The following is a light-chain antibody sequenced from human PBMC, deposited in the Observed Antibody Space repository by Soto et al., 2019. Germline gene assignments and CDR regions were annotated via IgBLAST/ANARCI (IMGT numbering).Light chain of an antibody. V-gene: IGKV1-39*01. CDR2: GAS. CDR1: QSIGKH. CDR3: QQSYTSPTT. Sequence: DIQMTQSPSFLSASVGDRVTITCRASQSIGKHLNWYQQKPGKAPKFLIYGASTLQSGVPSRFTGSGSGTDFTLTVSSLQAEDFATYYCQQSYTSPTTFGQGHDWRL. J-gene: IGKJ5*01.